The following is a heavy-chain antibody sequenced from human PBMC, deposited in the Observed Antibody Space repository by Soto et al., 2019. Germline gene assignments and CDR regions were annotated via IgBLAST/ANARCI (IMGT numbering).Heavy chain of an antibody. V-gene: IGHV3-30-3*01. CDR1: GFTFSSST. Sequence: QVQLEESGGGVAQPGGSQRLSCAASGFTFSSSTMHWVRQAPGKGLEWVAGISYGGFSESYADSVKGRFTISRDNSENTLYLQMSSLRAADTAVYYCARAIWPGTWSFDIWGQGTMVTVSS. CDR3: ARAIWPGTWSFDI. CDR2: ISYGGFSE. D-gene: IGHD3-10*01. J-gene: IGHJ3*02.